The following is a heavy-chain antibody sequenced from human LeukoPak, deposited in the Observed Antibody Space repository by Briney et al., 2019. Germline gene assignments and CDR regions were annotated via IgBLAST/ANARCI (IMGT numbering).Heavy chain of an antibody. Sequence: SETLSLTCAVYGGSFGGYYWSWIRQPPGKGLEWIGEINHSGSTYYNPSLKSRVTISVDTSKNQFSLKLSSVTAADTAVYYCARRKACSSTSCQFDYWGQGTLVTVSS. J-gene: IGHJ4*02. CDR3: ARRKACSSTSCQFDY. D-gene: IGHD2-2*01. CDR1: GGSFGGYY. CDR2: INHSGST. V-gene: IGHV4-34*01.